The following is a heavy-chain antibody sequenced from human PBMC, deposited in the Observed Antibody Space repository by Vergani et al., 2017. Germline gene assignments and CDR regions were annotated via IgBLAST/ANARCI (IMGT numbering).Heavy chain of an antibody. Sequence: VQLVESGGGLVKSGGSLRLSCAASGFTFSSYSMNWVRQAPGKGLEWVSSISSSSSYIYYADSVKGRFTISRDNSKNTLYLQMNSLRAEDTAVYYCAKGRTTTVVTGDYWGQGTLVTVSS. CDR3: AKGRTTTVVTGDY. J-gene: IGHJ4*02. CDR2: ISSSSSYI. CDR1: GFTFSSYS. V-gene: IGHV3-21*04. D-gene: IGHD4-23*01.